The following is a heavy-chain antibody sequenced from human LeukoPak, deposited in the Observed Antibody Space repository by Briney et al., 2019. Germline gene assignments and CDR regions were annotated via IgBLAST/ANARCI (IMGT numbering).Heavy chain of an antibody. V-gene: IGHV4-4*07. CDR2: IYTSGST. J-gene: IGHJ4*02. CDR1: GVSFSGYY. D-gene: IGHD3-9*01. Sequence: SETLSLTCAVYGVSFSGYYWSWIRQPAGKGLEWIGRIYTSGSTNYNPSLKSRVTMSVDTSKNQFSLKLSSVTAADTAVYYCAREVAYDILTGYYCDYWGQGTLVTVSS. CDR3: AREVAYDILTGYYCDY.